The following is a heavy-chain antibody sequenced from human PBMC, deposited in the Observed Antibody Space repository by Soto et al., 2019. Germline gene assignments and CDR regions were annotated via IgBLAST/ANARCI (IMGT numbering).Heavy chain of an antibody. CDR1: GLTLSSAW. D-gene: IGHD1-26*01. Sequence: EVQLVESGGGLVKPGASLRLSCAVSGLTLSSAWMSWVRQAPGKGLEWVGRIRSKTDGGTTDYAAPVKGRFTISRDESKNTLYLQMNSLKTEDTAVYYCATGGSFYTYWGQGTLVTVSS. CDR2: IRSKTDGGTT. V-gene: IGHV3-15*01. J-gene: IGHJ4*02. CDR3: ATGGSFYTY.